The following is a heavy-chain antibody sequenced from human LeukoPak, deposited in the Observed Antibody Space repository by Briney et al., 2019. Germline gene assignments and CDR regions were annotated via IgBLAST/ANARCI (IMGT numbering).Heavy chain of an antibody. CDR1: GCSFSSNNYY. J-gene: IGHJ3*01. V-gene: IGHV4-39*01. CDR2: IYYSGNT. D-gene: IGHD1-26*01. Sequence: SDSLYLTCNVSGCSFSSNNYYWGWLRPPPGKGLEWIGSIYYSGNTYYNPSLKSLVTISVDTSKNQFSLKLTSVTAADTAVYYCAHFKGGSFDFWGQGTMVTVSS. CDR3: AHFKGGSFDF.